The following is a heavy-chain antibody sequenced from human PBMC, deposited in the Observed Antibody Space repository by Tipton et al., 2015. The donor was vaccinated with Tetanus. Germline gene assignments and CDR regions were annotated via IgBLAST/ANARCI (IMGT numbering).Heavy chain of an antibody. J-gene: IGHJ4*02. D-gene: IGHD2-15*01. V-gene: IGHV4-39*01. CDR3: ARHPFMDTVVVVAALDY. CDR1: GGSISSSSYY. CDR2: IYYSGST. Sequence: TLSLTCTVSGGSISSSSYYWGWIRQPPGKGLEWIGSIYYSGSTYYNPSLKSRVTISVDTSKNHFSLKLSSVTAADTAVYYCARHPFMDTVVVVAALDYWGQGTLVTVSS.